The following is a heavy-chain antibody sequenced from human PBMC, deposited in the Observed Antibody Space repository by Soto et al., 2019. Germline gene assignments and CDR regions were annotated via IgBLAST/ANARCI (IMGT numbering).Heavy chain of an antibody. Sequence: ASVKVSCKASGGTFSSYAISWVRQAPGQGLEWMGGIIPILGTANYAQKFQGRVTITADESTSTAYMELSSLRSEDTAVYYCAREIVVAVGGGKEYYYYGMDVWG. CDR3: AREIVVAVGGGKEYYYYGMDV. CDR2: IIPILGTA. D-gene: IGHD3-22*01. V-gene: IGHV1-69*13. CDR1: GGTFSSYA. J-gene: IGHJ6*02.